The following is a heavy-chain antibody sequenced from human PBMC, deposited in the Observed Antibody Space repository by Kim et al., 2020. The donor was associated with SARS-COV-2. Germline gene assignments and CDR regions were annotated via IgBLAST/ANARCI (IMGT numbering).Heavy chain of an antibody. Sequence: SETLSLTCAVYGGSFSGYYWSWIRQPPGKGLEWIGEINHSGSTNYNPSLKSRVTISVDTSKNQFSLKLSSVTAADTAVYYCARGNIVVVPAANSYYYYMDVWGKGTTVTVSS. V-gene: IGHV4-34*01. CDR1: GGSFSGYY. D-gene: IGHD2-2*01. J-gene: IGHJ6*03. CDR3: ARGNIVVVPAANSYYYYMDV. CDR2: INHSGST.